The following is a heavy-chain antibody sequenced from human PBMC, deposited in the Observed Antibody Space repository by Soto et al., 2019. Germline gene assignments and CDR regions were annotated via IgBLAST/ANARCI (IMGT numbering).Heavy chain of an antibody. CDR2: IGADNGDT. J-gene: IGHJ5*02. D-gene: IGHD1-1*01. CDR3: ARDWKGAEGFDP. V-gene: IGHV1-18*01. Sequence: QVQLVQSGAEVKKPGASVKVSCKASGYTFSTYGFSWVRQAPGQGLEWMGWIGADNGDTNYAQNFKGRVTMTTDTSTTTSYMELRSLTSDGTAVYFCARDWKGAEGFDPWGQGTLVTVSS. CDR1: GYTFSTYG.